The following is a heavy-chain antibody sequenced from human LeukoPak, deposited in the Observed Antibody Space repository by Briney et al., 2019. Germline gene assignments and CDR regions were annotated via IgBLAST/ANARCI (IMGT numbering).Heavy chain of an antibody. V-gene: IGHV1-2*06. D-gene: IGHD1-26*01. CDR2: INPNSGGT. CDR1: GYTFTGYY. J-gene: IGHJ6*02. CDR3: ARGRKWEPYGMDV. Sequence: ASVKVPCKASGYTFTGYYMHWVRQAPGQGLEWMGRINPNSGGTNYAQKFQGRVTMTRDTSISTAYMELSRLRSDDTAVYYCARGRKWEPYGMDVWGQGTTVTVSS.